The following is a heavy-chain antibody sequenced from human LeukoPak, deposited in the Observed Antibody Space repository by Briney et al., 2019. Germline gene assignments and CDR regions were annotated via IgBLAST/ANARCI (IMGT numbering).Heavy chain of an antibody. CDR3: ARGPGPMTTVTTWFDP. J-gene: IGHJ5*02. V-gene: IGHV4-34*01. CDR1: GGSFSGYY. D-gene: IGHD4-11*01. Sequence: SETLSLTCAVYGGSFSGYYWSWIRQPPGKGLEWIGEINHSGSTNYNPSLKSRVTISVDTSKNQFSPKLSSVTAADTAVYYCARGPGPMTTVTTWFDPWGQGTLVTVSS. CDR2: INHSGST.